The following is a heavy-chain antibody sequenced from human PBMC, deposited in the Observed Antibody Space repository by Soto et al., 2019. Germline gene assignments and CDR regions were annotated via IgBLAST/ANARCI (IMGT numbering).Heavy chain of an antibody. CDR1: GYTFNDYE. V-gene: IGHV1-8*02. J-gene: IGHJ5*02. CDR2: MNPNSGET. CDR3: ARIAMPARPRWYNWFDP. D-gene: IGHD2-2*01. Sequence: QEQLVQSAAEVKKPGASVKVSCMTSGYTFNDYEINWVRRAPGQGLGWIGWMNPNSGETGYAQRFQGRVTMTTSSSLSTAYLELSSLTSDDTAVYYCARIAMPARPRWYNWFDPWGQGTLVTVSS.